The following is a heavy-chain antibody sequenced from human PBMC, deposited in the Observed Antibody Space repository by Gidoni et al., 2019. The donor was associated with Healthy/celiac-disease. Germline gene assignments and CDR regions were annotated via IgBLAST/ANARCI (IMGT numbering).Heavy chain of an antibody. J-gene: IGHJ6*02. D-gene: IGHD3-3*01. V-gene: IGHV3-33*01. CDR1: GFPFSSLC. CDR2: IWYDGSNK. Sequence: QVQLVESGGGVVQPGRSLRLSCPASGFPFSSLCMHWVRQVPGKGLEWVAVIWYDGSNKYYADSVKGRFTISRDNSKNTLYLQMNSLRAEDTAVYYCARGGFWSGYEYYYGMDVWGQGTTVTVSS. CDR3: ARGGFWSGYEYYYGMDV.